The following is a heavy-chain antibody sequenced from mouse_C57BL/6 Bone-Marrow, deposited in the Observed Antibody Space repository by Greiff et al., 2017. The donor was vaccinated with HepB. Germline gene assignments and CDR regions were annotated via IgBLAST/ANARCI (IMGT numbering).Heavy chain of an antibody. CDR3: ARKGFYWYFDV. D-gene: IGHD3-3*01. J-gene: IGHJ1*03. CDR1: GFTFSSYG. V-gene: IGHV5-6*01. Sequence: EVKLVESGGDLVKPGGSLKLSCAASGFTFSSYGISWVRQTPDKRLEWVATISSGGSYTYYPDSVKGRFTISRDNAKNTLYLQMSSLKSEDTAMYYCARKGFYWYFDVWGTGTTVTVSS. CDR2: ISSGGSYT.